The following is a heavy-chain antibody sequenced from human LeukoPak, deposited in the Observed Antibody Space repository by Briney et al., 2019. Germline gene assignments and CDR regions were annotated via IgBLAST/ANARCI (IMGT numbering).Heavy chain of an antibody. Sequence: ASVKVSCKASLCTFTKYYMHCLGQAPGQGLEWMGWINPNSGGTKYAQKFQGRVTMTRDRSISTAYVELRRLRSDDTAVYYCARVAIYSIGTNYYYFDYWGHGIPVS. V-gene: IGHV1-2*02. J-gene: IGHJ4*03. CDR1: LCTFTKYY. CDR3: ARVAIYSIGTNYYYFDY. D-gene: IGHD6-19*01. CDR2: INPNSGGT.